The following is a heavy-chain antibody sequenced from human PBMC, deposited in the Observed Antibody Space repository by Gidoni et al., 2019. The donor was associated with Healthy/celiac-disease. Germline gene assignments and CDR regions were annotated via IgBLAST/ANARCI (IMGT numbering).Heavy chain of an antibody. D-gene: IGHD6-13*01. Sequence: EVQLVESGGGLVQPGRSLRLSCAAYGFTFDDYAMHWVRQAPGKGLEWVSGISWNSGSIGYADSVKGRFTISRDNAKNSLYLQMNSLRAEDTALYYCAKDSGGSSWYYFDYWGQGTLVTVSS. J-gene: IGHJ4*02. CDR1: GFTFDDYA. V-gene: IGHV3-9*01. CDR3: AKDSGGSSWYYFDY. CDR2: ISWNSGSI.